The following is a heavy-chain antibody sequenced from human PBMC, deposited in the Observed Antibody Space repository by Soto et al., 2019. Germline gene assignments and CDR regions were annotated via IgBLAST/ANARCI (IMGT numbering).Heavy chain of an antibody. Sequence: EVQLVESGGGLVQPGESLRRSCVASGFTFSYYWMHWVRQGPGKGLVWVSRIHSDGSSTTYADSVKGRFTISRDNAKNTLYLQMNSLRAEDTAVYYCARGDRGAFDIWGQGTVVTVSS. CDR1: GFTFSYYW. J-gene: IGHJ3*02. CDR3: ARGDRGAFDI. D-gene: IGHD1-26*01. V-gene: IGHV3-74*01. CDR2: IHSDGSST.